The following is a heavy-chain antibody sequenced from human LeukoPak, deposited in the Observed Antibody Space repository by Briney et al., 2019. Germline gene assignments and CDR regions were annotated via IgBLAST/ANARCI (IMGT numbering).Heavy chain of an antibody. CDR1: GGPFSGYF. D-gene: IGHD3-10*01. CDR3: ARVVGSGSYVSGMDV. V-gene: IGHV4-34*01. J-gene: IGHJ6*02. Sequence: SETLSLTCAVSGGPFSGYFWSWIRQSSGKGLEWIGEIHNSGTTNYNPSLKSRVTISVDTSKNQFSLKLSSVTAADTAVYYCARVVGSGSYVSGMDVWGQGTTVTVSS. CDR2: IHNSGTT.